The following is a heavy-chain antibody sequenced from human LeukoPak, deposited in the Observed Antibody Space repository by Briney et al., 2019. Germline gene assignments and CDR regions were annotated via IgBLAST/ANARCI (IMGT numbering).Heavy chain of an antibody. CDR1: GGSFSGYY. CDR2: INHSGST. CDR3: ARGLHDFWSGYYLYYFDY. Sequence: SETLSLTCAVYGGSFSGYYWSWIRQPPGKGLEWIGEINHSGSTNYNPSLKSRVTISVDTSKNQFSLKLSSVTAADTAVYYCARGLHDFWSGYYLYYFDYWGQGTLVTVSS. D-gene: IGHD3-3*01. J-gene: IGHJ4*02. V-gene: IGHV4-34*01.